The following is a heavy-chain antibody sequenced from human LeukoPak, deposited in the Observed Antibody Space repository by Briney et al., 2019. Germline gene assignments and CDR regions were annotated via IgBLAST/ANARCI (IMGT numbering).Heavy chain of an antibody. Sequence: PSETLSLTCTVSGGSISSSSYYWGWIRQPPGTGLEWIGSIYYSGSTYYNPSLKSRVTISVDTSKNQFSLKLSSVTAADTAVYYCARHARGYYDSSGYYGGDFDYWGQGTLVTVSS. CDR2: IYYSGST. V-gene: IGHV4-39*01. CDR3: ARHARGYYDSSGYYGGDFDY. D-gene: IGHD3-22*01. J-gene: IGHJ4*02. CDR1: GGSISSSSYY.